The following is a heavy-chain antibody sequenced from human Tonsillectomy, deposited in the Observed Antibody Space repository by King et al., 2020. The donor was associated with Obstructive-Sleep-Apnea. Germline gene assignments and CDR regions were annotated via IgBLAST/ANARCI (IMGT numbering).Heavy chain of an antibody. V-gene: IGHV3-7*01. D-gene: IGHD6-19*01. CDR2: IREDGSQT. J-gene: IGHJ3*01. Sequence: VQLVESGGGLVHPGESLRLSCAASGFMLSNFWMTWVRQAPGKGLEWVANIREDGSQTNYVDSVKGRFTISRDNAKNSVYLQLNSLRAGDTALYYCARDDTRAVNGLYDALDFWGQGTMVTVSS. CDR3: ARDDTRAVNGLYDALDF. CDR1: GFMLSNFW.